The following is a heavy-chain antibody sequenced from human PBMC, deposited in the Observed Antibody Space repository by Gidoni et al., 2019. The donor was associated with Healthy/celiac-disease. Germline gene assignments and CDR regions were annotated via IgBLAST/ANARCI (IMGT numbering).Heavy chain of an antibody. CDR3: AKDGHYYYYYYMDV. Sequence: EVQLVESGGGVVQPGGSLRLSCAASGFPLDDYAMHWVRQAPGNGLEWVSLISGDGGSTYYADSVKGRFTISRDNSKNSLYLQMNSLRTEDTALYYCAKDGHYYYYYYMDVWGKGTTVTVSS. V-gene: IGHV3-43*02. J-gene: IGHJ6*03. CDR2: ISGDGGST. CDR1: GFPLDDYA.